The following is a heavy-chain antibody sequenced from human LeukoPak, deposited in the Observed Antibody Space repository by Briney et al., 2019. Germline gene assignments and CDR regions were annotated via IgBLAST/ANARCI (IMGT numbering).Heavy chain of an antibody. V-gene: IGHV4-34*01. CDR3: ARGLDYYDSSGYRLPALGY. CDR2: INHSGST. Sequence: SETLSLTCAVYGVSFSGYYWSWIRQPPGKGLEWLGEINHSGSTNYNPSLKSQVTISVDTSKNQFSLKLSSVTAADTAVYYCARGLDYYDSSGYRLPALGYWGQGTLVTVSS. CDR1: GVSFSGYY. D-gene: IGHD3-22*01. J-gene: IGHJ4*02.